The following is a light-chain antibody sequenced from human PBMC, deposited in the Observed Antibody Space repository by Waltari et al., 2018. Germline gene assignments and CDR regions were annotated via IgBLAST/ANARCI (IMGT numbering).Light chain of an antibody. CDR2: DVS. CDR3: SSYTSSSTRV. J-gene: IGLJ2*01. Sequence: QSALTQPASVSGSPGQSITISCTGPSSDVGGYNNVPWYQQHPGKAPKLMIYDVSNRPSGVSNRFSGSKSGNTASLTISGLQAEDEADYYCSSYTSSSTRVFGGGTKLTVL. CDR1: SSDVGGYNN. V-gene: IGLV2-14*03.